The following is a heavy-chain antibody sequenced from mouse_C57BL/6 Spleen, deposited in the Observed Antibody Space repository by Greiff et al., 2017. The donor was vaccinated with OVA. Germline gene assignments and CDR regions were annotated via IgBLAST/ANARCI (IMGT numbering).Heavy chain of an antibody. CDR1: GYSFTGYY. D-gene: IGHD1-1*01. Sequence: EVKLMESGPELVKPGASVKISCKASGYSFTGYYMNWVKQSPEKSLEWIGEINPSTGGTTYNQKFKAKATLTVDKSSSTAYMQLKSLTSEDSAVYYCARSYGSSYYYALDYWGQGTSVTVSS. CDR3: ARSYGSSYYYALDY. V-gene: IGHV1-42*01. CDR2: INPSTGGT. J-gene: IGHJ4*01.